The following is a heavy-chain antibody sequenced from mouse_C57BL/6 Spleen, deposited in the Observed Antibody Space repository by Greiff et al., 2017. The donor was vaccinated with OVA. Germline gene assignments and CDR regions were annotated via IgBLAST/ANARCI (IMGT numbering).Heavy chain of an antibody. CDR2: ILPGSGST. CDR1: GYTFTGYW. CDR3: ARGGVYYGSSPFAY. V-gene: IGHV1-9*01. D-gene: IGHD1-1*01. Sequence: VQLQQSGAELMKPGASVKLSCKATGYTFTGYWIEWVKQRPGHGLEWIGEILPGSGSTNYNEKFKGKATFTADTSSNTAYLQLSSLSTEDSAIYYCARGGVYYGSSPFAYWGQGTLVTVSA. J-gene: IGHJ3*01.